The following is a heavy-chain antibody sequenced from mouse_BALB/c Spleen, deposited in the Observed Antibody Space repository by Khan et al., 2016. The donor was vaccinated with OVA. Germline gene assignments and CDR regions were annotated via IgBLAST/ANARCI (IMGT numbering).Heavy chain of an antibody. CDR2: IFPGNGTT. J-gene: IGHJ3*01. D-gene: IGHD2-1*01. Sequence: QVQLQQSGAELVKPGASVKLSCKTSGYTFTSYWIQWVKQRPGQGLGWIGQIFPGNGTTYYNEKFKGKATLTVDTSSNTAYMQLSSLTSEDSAVFCCGRGGIGNYEFVYWGQGTLVTVS. V-gene: IGHV1S132*01. CDR3: GRGGIGNYEFVY. CDR1: GYTFTSYW.